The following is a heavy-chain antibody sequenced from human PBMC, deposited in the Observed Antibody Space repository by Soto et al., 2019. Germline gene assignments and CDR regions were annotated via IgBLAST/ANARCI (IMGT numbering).Heavy chain of an antibody. CDR2: IKQDGSEK. D-gene: IGHD4-17*01. Sequence: LRLSCAASKFTVSACWMSWVRQAPGKGLEWVANIKQDGSEKYYVDSVKGRFTISRDNAKNSLYLQMNSLKAEDTAVYYCASEYGDYLKYFDYWGQGTLVTVSS. J-gene: IGHJ4*02. V-gene: IGHV3-7*01. CDR3: ASEYGDYLKYFDY. CDR1: KFTVSACW.